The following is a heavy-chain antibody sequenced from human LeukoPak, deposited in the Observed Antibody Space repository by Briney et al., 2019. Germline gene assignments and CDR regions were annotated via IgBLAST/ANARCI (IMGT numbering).Heavy chain of an antibody. CDR2: INHSGST. D-gene: IGHD4-17*01. V-gene: IGHV4-34*01. Sequence: KPSETLSLTCAVYGGSFSGYYWSWIRQPPGKGLEWIGEINHSGSTNYNPSLKSRVTISVDTSKNQFSLKLSSVTAADTAVYYCARNGPALTTLDAFDIWGQGTMVTVSS. J-gene: IGHJ3*02. CDR1: GGSFSGYY. CDR3: ARNGPALTTLDAFDI.